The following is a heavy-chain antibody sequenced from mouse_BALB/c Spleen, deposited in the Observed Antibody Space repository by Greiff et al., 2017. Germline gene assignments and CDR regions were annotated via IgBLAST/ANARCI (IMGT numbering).Heavy chain of an antibody. CDR1: GYTFTSYW. J-gene: IGHJ4*01. CDR3: ARSEITTATHAMDY. CDR2: IDPYDSET. D-gene: IGHD1-2*01. V-gene: IGHV1-52*01. Sequence: QVQLQQPGAELVRPGASVKLSCKASGYTFTSYWMNWVKQRPEQGLEWIGRIDPYDSETHYNQKFKDKAILTVDKSSSTAYMQLSSLTSEDSAVYDCARSEITTATHAMDYWGQGTSVTVAS.